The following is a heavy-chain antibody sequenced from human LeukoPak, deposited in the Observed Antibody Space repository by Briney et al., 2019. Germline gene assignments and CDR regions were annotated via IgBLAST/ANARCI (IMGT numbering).Heavy chain of an antibody. CDR2: MYNSEIT. D-gene: IGHD6-19*01. V-gene: IGHV4-59*02. CDR1: RGSVSSAY. Sequence: SETLSLTCTVSRGSVSSAYWSWLRQPPGKRLEWIGYMYNSEITNYNPSLKSRVTMSLDMSKNQFSLDLTSVSEADTAVYYCATGHSSGWFDYWGQGSLVIVSS. J-gene: IGHJ4*02. CDR3: ATGHSSGWFDY.